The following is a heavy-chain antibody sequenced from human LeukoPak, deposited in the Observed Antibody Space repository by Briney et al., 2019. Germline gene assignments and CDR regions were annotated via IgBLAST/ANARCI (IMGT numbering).Heavy chain of an antibody. V-gene: IGHV4-59*08. CDR1: GGSISSYY. CDR3: ARHTSYYDCTGYYYGGDWFDP. CDR2: IHYSGST. J-gene: IGHJ5*02. D-gene: IGHD3-22*01. Sequence: SETLSLTCTASGGSISSYYWSWIRQPPGKGLEWIGYIHYSGSTKYNPSLKSRVAISVDASKNQFSLKLSSVTAADTAVYYCARHTSYYDCTGYYYGGDWFDPWGQGTLATVSS.